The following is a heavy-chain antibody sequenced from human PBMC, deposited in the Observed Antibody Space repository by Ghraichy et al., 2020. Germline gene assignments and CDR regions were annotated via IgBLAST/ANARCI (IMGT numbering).Heavy chain of an antibody. V-gene: IGHV3-23*01. CDR1: GFTFSSYA. Sequence: GGSLRLSCAASGFTFSSYAMSWVRQAPGKGLEWVSAITGGGGNTYYADSVKGRFTISRDNSKNTLYLQMNSLRAEDTAVYYCAKEERNIVASFFDYWGQGTLVTVSS. CDR3: AKEERNIVASFFDY. CDR2: ITGGGGNT. J-gene: IGHJ4*02. D-gene: IGHD5-12*01.